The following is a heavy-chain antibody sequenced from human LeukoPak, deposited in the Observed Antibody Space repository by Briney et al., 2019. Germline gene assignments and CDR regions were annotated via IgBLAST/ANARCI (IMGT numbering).Heavy chain of an antibody. CDR1: GGSIGNFF. D-gene: IGHD1-26*01. Sequence: SETLSLTCTVSGGSIGNFFWSWIRQSPGEGLEWIGFIYENGRTSHNPSLKSRVTISVDMSKNRFSLRLTSMTAADTAVYYCARDWELGHWGRGILVTVTS. J-gene: IGHJ4*02. CDR2: IYENGRT. CDR3: ARDWELGH. V-gene: IGHV4-59*01.